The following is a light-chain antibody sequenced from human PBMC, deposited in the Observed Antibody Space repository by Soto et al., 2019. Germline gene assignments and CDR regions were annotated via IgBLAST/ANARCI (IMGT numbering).Light chain of an antibody. V-gene: IGKV3-20*01. CDR3: QQYGSSPRT. Sequence: PGDIATLSCSVCQSLDRNSLAWYQQKPGQPPRLLIYGAFKRATGIPDRFSGSGSGTDFTLTISRMEPEDFAVYCCQQYGSSPRTFGQGTKVDIK. CDR2: GAF. J-gene: IGKJ1*01. CDR1: QSLDRNS.